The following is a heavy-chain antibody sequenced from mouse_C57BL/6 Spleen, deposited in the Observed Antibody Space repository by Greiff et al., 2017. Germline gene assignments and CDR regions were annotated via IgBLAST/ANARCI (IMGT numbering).Heavy chain of an antibody. CDR2: IYPGSGST. D-gene: IGHD1-1*01. V-gene: IGHV1-55*01. CDR1: GYTFTSYW. Sequence: QVQLQQPGAELVKPGASVKMSCKASGYTFTSYWITWVKQRPGQGLEWIGDIYPGSGSTNFNEKLKSKATLTVDPSSSTAYMQLRSLTSDDSSVYYCASEGYYGSSFLDYWGQGTTLTVSS. J-gene: IGHJ2*01. CDR3: ASEGYYGSSFLDY.